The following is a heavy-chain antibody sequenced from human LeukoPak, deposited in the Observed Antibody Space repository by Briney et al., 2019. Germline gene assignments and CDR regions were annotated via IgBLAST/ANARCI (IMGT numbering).Heavy chain of an antibody. J-gene: IGHJ4*02. CDR3: ARGGAAAGTGFDY. CDR2: IYHSGST. D-gene: IGHD6-13*01. CDR1: GGSISSGGYY. V-gene: IGHV4-30-2*01. Sequence: SQTLSLTCTVSGGSISSGGYYWGWIRQPPGKGLEWIGYIYHSGSTYYNPSLKSRVTISVDRSKNQFSLKLSSVTAAGTAVYYCARGGAAAGTGFDYWGQGTLVTVSS.